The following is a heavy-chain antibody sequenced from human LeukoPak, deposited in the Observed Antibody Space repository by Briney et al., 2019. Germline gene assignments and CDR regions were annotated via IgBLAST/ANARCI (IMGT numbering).Heavy chain of an antibody. CDR1: WDSVSGNSAG. V-gene: IGHV6-1*01. CDR2: TYYRSKWYN. J-gene: IGHJ4*02. Sequence: SRTLSHIFDISWDSVSGNSAGWNWIRQSPSRGLEWLGRTYYRSKWYNDYAVSVKSRITINPDTSKNQFSLQLNSVTPEDTAVYYCRRGTGEALDYWGQGTLVTVPS. D-gene: IGHD1/OR15-1a*01. CDR3: RRGTGEALDY.